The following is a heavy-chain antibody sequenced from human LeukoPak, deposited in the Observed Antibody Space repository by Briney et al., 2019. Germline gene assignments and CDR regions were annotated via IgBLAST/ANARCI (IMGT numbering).Heavy chain of an antibody. CDR2: ISWNSGSI. CDR3: AKDSGWYGSQGYFDY. Sequence: PGGSLRLSCAASGFTFDDYAMHWVRQAPGKGLEWVSGISWNSGSIGYADSVKGRFTISRDNAKNSLYLQMNSLRAEDMALYYCAKDSGWYGSQGYFDYWGQGTLVTVSS. V-gene: IGHV3-9*03. J-gene: IGHJ4*02. D-gene: IGHD6-19*01. CDR1: GFTFDDYA.